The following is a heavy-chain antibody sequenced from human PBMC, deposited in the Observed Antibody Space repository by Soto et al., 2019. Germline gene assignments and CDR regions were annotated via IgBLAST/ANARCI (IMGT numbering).Heavy chain of an antibody. Sequence: EVQLVESGGGLVQPGGSLRLSCAASGFTFSSYAMHWVRQAPGKGLEYVSAISSNGGSTYYANSVKGRFTISRDNXXNTLYLQMGSLRAEDMAVYYCARATVTTEANWFDPWGQGTLVTVSS. CDR1: GFTFSSYA. V-gene: IGHV3-64*01. D-gene: IGHD4-17*01. CDR3: ARATVTTEANWFDP. J-gene: IGHJ5*02. CDR2: ISSNGGST.